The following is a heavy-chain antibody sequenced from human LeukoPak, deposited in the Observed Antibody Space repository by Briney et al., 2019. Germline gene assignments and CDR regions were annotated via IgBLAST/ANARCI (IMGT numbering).Heavy chain of an antibody. CDR2: VIPIFGTA. J-gene: IGHJ4*02. CDR1: GGTFSNYA. D-gene: IGHD5-18*01. V-gene: IGHV1-69*06. Sequence: SVKVSCKASGGTFSNYAISWVRQAPGQGLEWMGGVIPIFGTANYAQKFRGRVTITADKSTRTAYMELSSLRSDDTAVYYCARVSSGKLWYDYWGQGTLVTVSS. CDR3: ARVSSGKLWYDY.